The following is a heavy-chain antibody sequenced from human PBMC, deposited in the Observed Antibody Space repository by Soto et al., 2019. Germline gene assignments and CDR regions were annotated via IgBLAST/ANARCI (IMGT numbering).Heavy chain of an antibody. D-gene: IGHD3-16*01. CDR3: ARGPMITFGGVNLDY. J-gene: IGHJ4*02. CDR1: GFTFSSYG. V-gene: IGHV3-33*01. Sequence: VGSLRLSGAASGFTFSSYGMHWVRQAPCKGLEWVAVIWYDGSNKYYADSVKGRFTISRDNSKNTLYLQMNSLRAEDTAVYYCARGPMITFGGVNLDYWGQGTLVTVSS. CDR2: IWYDGSNK.